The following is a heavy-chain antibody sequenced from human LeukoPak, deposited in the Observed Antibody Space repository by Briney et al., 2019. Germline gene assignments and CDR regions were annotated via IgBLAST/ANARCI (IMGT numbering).Heavy chain of an antibody. CDR1: GFTCDDYG. CDR3: ARVGGSGSYYSSRLFDY. CDR2: INWNGGST. D-gene: IGHD3-10*01. J-gene: IGHJ4*02. V-gene: IGHV3-20*04. Sequence: GGSLRLSCAASGFTCDDYGMSWVRHAPGKGPEWVSGINWNGGSTVYADSVKGRFTISRDNAKNSLYLQMNSLRAEDTALYYCARVGGSGSYYSSRLFDYWGQGTLVTVSS.